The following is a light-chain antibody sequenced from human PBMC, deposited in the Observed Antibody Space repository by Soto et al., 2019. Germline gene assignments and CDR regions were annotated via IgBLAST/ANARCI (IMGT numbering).Light chain of an antibody. CDR1: QDITNY. J-gene: IGKJ1*01. CDR2: DAS. Sequence: DIQMTQSPSSLSASVGDRVTITCQASQDITNYLNWYQQKPGRAPRLLLYDASSLETGVPSRFSGSGSGTDFTLTISCLQSEDFATYYCQQYYSFPRTFGQGTKVEIK. V-gene: IGKV1-33*01. CDR3: QQYYSFPRT.